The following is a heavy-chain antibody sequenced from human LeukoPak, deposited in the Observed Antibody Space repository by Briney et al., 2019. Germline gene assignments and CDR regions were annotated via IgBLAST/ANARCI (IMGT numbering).Heavy chain of an antibody. CDR3: ARVSVAGPRGYFDY. J-gene: IGHJ4*02. CDR2: IYTSGST. Sequence: PSETLSLTCTVSGGSISSYYWSWIRQPAGKGLEWIGRIYTSGSTNYNPSLKSRVTVSVDTSKNQFSLKLSSVTAADTAVYYCARVSVAGPRGYFDYWGQETLVTVSS. CDR1: GGSISSYY. D-gene: IGHD6-19*01. V-gene: IGHV4-4*07.